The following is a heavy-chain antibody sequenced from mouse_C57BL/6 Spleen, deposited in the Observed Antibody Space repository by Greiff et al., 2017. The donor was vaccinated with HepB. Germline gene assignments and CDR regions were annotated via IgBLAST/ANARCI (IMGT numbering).Heavy chain of an antibody. CDR2: IDPSDSYT. V-gene: IGHV1-50*01. J-gene: IGHJ3*01. CDR3: APLAFAH. CDR1: GYTFTSYW. Sequence: QVQLQQPGAELVKPGASVKLSCKASGYTFTSYWMQWVKQRPGQGLEWIGEIDPSDSYTNYNQKFKGKATLTVDTSSSTAYMQLSSLTSEDSAVYYCAPLAFAHWGQGTLVTVSA.